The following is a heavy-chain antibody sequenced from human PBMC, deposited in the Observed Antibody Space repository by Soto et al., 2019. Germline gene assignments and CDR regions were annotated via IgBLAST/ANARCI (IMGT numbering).Heavy chain of an antibody. V-gene: IGHV3-74*01. CDR2: VHGDGTGT. D-gene: IGHD6-19*01. J-gene: IGHJ4*02. CDR1: GFTFNSYW. CDR3: ARVLILRAGMGIDY. Sequence: EVQLVESGGGLVQPGGSLRISCAASGFTFNSYWMHWVRQAPGKGLVWVSRVHGDGTGTNYADSVTGRFTISRDNGKNTLDLQMNSLRAEDTAVYYCARVLILRAGMGIDYWGQGTLVTVSS.